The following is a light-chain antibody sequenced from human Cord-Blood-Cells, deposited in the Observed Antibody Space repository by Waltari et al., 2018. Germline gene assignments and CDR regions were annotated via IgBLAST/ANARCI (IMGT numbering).Light chain of an antibody. CDR1: SANIGNTH. J-gene: IGLJ3*02. CDR3: GTWYSSLSAGV. V-gene: IGLV1-51*01. CDR2: DNN. Sequence: QSVVTHPPSVSAAPGPKVNLPFSGLSANIGNTHTTWYQQLPGTAPKLLIYDNNKRPSGVPDRFSGSKSGTSATLGITGRQPGDEADYYCGTWYSSLSAGVFGGGTKLTVL.